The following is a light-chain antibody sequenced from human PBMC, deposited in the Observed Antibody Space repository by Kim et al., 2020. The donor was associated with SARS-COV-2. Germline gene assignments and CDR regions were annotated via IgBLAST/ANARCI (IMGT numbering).Light chain of an antibody. V-gene: IGKV3-20*01. CDR3: QQFGSSSMYT. Sequence: SPGERATLSCRASQSVGSNSLAWYQQKPGQAPRLLIYGASSRATGIPDRFSGSGSGTDFTLTISRLEPEDFAVYYCQQFGSSSMYTFGQGTKLEI. J-gene: IGKJ2*01. CDR2: GAS. CDR1: QSVGSNS.